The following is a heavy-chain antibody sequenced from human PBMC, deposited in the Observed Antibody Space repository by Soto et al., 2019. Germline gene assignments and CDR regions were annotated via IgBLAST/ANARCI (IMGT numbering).Heavy chain of an antibody. CDR2: IIPILGIA. Sequence: QVQLVQSGAEVKKPGSSVKVSCKASGGTFSSYTISWVRQAPGQGLEWMGRIIPILGIANYAQKFQGRVTITADKSTSTAYMELSSLRSEDTAVYYCARWGSGSYYSGGMDVWGQGTTVTVSS. CDR3: ARWGSGSYYSGGMDV. D-gene: IGHD3-10*01. CDR1: GGTFSSYT. V-gene: IGHV1-69*02. J-gene: IGHJ6*02.